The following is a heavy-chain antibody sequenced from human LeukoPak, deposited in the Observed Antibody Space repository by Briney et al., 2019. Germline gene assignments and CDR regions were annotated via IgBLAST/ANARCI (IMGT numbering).Heavy chain of an antibody. J-gene: IGHJ6*03. CDR1: EFPFFRYA. CDR2: ISSSSFEV. CDR3: VRDPSYGSSWYYYMDV. V-gene: IGHV3-21*05. Sequence: GGSLRPSCGASEFPFFRYAMNWVRPAPGKGLGGGSYISSSSFEVGYADSVKGRFTISRDNSKNSLYLQMDSLRVEDTAVYYCVRDPSYGSSWYYYMDVWGKGTTVTVSS. D-gene: IGHD6-13*01.